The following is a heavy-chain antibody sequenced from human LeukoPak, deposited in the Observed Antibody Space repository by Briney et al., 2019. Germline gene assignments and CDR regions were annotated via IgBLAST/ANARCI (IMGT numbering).Heavy chain of an antibody. Sequence: NTSETLSLTCTVSGGSISSSNWWSWVRQPPGKGLEWIGEIYHSGSTNYNPSLKSRVTISVDKSKNQFSLKLSSVTAADTAVYYCARIVGTIFGVEGGNNWFDPWGQGTLVTVSS. CDR2: IYHSGST. J-gene: IGHJ5*02. D-gene: IGHD3-3*01. CDR1: GGSISSSNW. CDR3: ARIVGTIFGVEGGNNWFDP. V-gene: IGHV4-4*02.